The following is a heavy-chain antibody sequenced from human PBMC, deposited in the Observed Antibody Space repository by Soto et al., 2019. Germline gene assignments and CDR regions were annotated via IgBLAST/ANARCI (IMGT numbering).Heavy chain of an antibody. CDR3: ARGDSTDCSNGVCSFFYNHDMDV. CDR2: INPKSGGT. D-gene: IGHD2-8*01. V-gene: IGHV1-2*04. Sequence: ASVKVSCKASGYSFTDYHIHWVRQAPGQGLEWLGRINPKSGGTSTAQKFQGWITMTADTSISTASMELTRLTSDDTAIYYCARGDSTDCSNGVCSFFYNHDMDVWGQGTTVTVSS. CDR1: GYSFTDYH. J-gene: IGHJ6*02.